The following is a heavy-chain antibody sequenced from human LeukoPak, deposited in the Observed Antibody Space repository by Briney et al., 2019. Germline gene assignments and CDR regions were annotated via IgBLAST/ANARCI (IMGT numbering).Heavy chain of an antibody. Sequence: GGSLRLSCAASGFTFSDYYMSWIRQAPGKGLELLSYISSSSSYTNYPDSVKGRFTISRDNAKNSPYLQMNSLRAEDTAVYFCAKDLRGYWKPIDYWGQGTLVTVSS. V-gene: IGHV3-11*05. CDR3: AKDLRGYWKPIDY. CDR2: ISSSSSYT. CDR1: GFTFSDYY. J-gene: IGHJ4*02. D-gene: IGHD3-22*01.